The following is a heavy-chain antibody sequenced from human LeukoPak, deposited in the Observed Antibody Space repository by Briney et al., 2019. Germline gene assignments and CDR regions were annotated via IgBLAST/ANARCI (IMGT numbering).Heavy chain of an antibody. V-gene: IGHV3-9*01. CDR1: GFTFDDYA. Sequence: GRSLRLSCAASGFTFDDYAMPWVRQAPGKGLEWVSGISWNSGSIGYADSVKGRFTISRDNAKNSLYLQMNSLRAEDTAVYYCARATTEGSWGQGTLVTVSS. CDR2: ISWNSGSI. J-gene: IGHJ5*02. CDR3: ARATTEGS.